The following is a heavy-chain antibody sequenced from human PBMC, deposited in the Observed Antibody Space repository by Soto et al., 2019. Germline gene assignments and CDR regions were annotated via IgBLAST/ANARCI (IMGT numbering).Heavy chain of an antibody. V-gene: IGHV1-69*13. CDR3: ARYWGSSSWYFYYGMDV. CDR1: GGTFSSYA. CDR2: IIPIFGTA. Sequence: ASVKVSCKASGGTFSSYAISWVRQAPGQGLEWMGGIIPIFGTANYAQKFQGRVTITADESTSTAYMELSSLRSEDTAVYYCARYWGSSSWYFYYGMDVWGQGTTVTVSS. J-gene: IGHJ6*02. D-gene: IGHD6-13*01.